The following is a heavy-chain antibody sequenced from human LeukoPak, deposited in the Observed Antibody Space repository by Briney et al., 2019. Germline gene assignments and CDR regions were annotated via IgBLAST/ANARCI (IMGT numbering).Heavy chain of an antibody. V-gene: IGHV3-7*03. CDR2: INQDGTDK. Sequence: GGSLRPSCAASGFTFSGRWMSWLRQAPGKGLEWVANINQDGTDKYYVDSVKGRFTISRDNAKNSLYLQMNSLRAEDTAVYYCAREIVGTHKSRFDPWGQGTLVTVSS. CDR3: AREIVGTHKSRFDP. J-gene: IGHJ5*02. CDR1: GFTFSGRW. D-gene: IGHD1-26*01.